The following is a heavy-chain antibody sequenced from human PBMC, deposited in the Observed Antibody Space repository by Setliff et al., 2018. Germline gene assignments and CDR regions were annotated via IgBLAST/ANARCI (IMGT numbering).Heavy chain of an antibody. CDR2: SNHSGNT. CDR1: GESFSNNY. Sequence: SETLSLTCSVYGESFSNNYWSWIRQPPGKGLEWIGESNHSGNTTNHPSLKSRLTMSVDTSKNQFSLKLTSVTAADTAVYYCARDRPGATGWYYFDYWGQGALVTVSS. D-gene: IGHD6-19*01. CDR3: ARDRPGATGWYYFDY. J-gene: IGHJ4*02. V-gene: IGHV4-34*01.